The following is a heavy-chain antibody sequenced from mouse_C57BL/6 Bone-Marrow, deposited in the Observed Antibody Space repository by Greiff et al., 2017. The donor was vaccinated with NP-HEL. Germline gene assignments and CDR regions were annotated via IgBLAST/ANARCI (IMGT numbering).Heavy chain of an antibody. CDR3: ARKGWPLYAMDY. CDR2: IHPNSGST. D-gene: IGHD6-1*01. Sequence: VKLQQPGAELVKPGASVKLSCKASGYTFTSYWMHWVKQRPGQGLEWIGMIHPNSGSTNYNETFKSKATLTVDKSSSTAYMQLSSLTSEDSAVYYCARKGWPLYAMDYWGQGTSVTVSS. J-gene: IGHJ4*01. V-gene: IGHV1-64*01. CDR1: GYTFTSYW.